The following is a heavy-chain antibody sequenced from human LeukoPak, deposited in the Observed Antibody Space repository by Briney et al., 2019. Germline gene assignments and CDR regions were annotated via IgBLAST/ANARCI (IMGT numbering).Heavy chain of an antibody. D-gene: IGHD3-22*01. J-gene: IGHJ4*02. Sequence: GASVKVSCKASGYTFTSYAMNWVRQAPGQGLEWMGWINTNTGNPTYAQGFTGRFVFSLDTSVSTAYLQISSLKAEDTAVYYCARVIRHYDSSGYYAFDYWGQGTLVTVSS. CDR2: INTNTGNP. CDR1: GYTFTSYA. V-gene: IGHV7-4-1*02. CDR3: ARVIRHYDSSGYYAFDY.